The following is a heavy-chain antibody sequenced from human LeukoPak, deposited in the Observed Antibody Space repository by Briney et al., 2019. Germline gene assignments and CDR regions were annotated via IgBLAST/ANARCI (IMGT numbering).Heavy chain of an antibody. Sequence: SVKVSCKASGGTFSSYAISWVRQAPGQGLEWMGGIIPIFGTANYAQRFQGRVTITADESTSTAYMELSSLRSEDTAVYYCARDSSSRSSSFDYWGQGTLVTVSS. CDR3: ARDSSSRSSSFDY. CDR1: GGTFSSYA. V-gene: IGHV1-69*13. D-gene: IGHD6-6*01. J-gene: IGHJ4*02. CDR2: IIPIFGTA.